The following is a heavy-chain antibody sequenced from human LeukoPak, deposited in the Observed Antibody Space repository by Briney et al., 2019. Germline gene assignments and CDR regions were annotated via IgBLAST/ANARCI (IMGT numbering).Heavy chain of an antibody. V-gene: IGHV4-39*07. D-gene: IGHD1-26*01. Sequence: SETLSLTCTVPGGSISSSSYYWGWIRQPPGKGLEWIGSIYYSGSTYYNPSLKSRVTISVDTSKNQFSLKLSSVTAADTAVYYCARDGGSYSLVWLDYWGQGTLVTVSS. CDR2: IYYSGST. CDR3: ARDGGSYSLVWLDY. J-gene: IGHJ4*02. CDR1: GGSISSSSYY.